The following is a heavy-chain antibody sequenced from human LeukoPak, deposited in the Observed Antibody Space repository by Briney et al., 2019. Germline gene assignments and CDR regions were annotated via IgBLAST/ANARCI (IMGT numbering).Heavy chain of an antibody. CDR3: ARMDCSSTSCSGLGVWFDP. CDR2: IYYSGST. CDR1: GGSISSYY. J-gene: IGHJ5*02. D-gene: IGHD2-2*01. V-gene: IGHV4-59*01. Sequence: SETLSLTCTVSGGSISSYYWSWIRQPPGKGLEWIGYIYYSGSTNYNPSLKSRVTISVDTSKNQFSLKLSSVTAAYTAVYYCARMDCSSTSCSGLGVWFDPWGQGTLVTVSS.